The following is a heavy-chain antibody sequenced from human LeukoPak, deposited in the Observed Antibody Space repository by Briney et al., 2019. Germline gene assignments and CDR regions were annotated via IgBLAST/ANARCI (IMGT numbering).Heavy chain of an antibody. J-gene: IGHJ4*02. CDR1: GFTFSSYS. D-gene: IGHD3-16*01. Sequence: GGSLRLSCAASGFTFSSYSMNWVRQAPGKGLEWVSSISSSSSYIYYADSVKGRFTTSRDNAKNSLYLQMNSLRAEDTAVYYCARGHDYVWGSPVGDYWGQGTLVTVSS. CDR2: ISSSSSYI. V-gene: IGHV3-21*01. CDR3: ARGHDYVWGSPVGDY.